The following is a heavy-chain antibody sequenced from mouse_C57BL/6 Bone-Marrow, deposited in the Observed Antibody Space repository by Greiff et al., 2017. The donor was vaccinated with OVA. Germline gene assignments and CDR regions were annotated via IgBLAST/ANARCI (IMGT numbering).Heavy chain of an antibody. D-gene: IGHD1-1*01. J-gene: IGHJ4*01. Sequence: EVRLVESGGGLVQPGGSLKLSCAASGFTFSDYGMAWVRQAPRKGPEWVAFISNLAYSIYYADTVTGRFTISRENAKNTLYLEMSSLRSEDTAMYYCARQNYGSSLCYAMDYWGQGTSVTVSA. CDR2: ISNLAYSI. CDR3: ARQNYGSSLCYAMDY. CDR1: GFTFSDYG. V-gene: IGHV5-15*01.